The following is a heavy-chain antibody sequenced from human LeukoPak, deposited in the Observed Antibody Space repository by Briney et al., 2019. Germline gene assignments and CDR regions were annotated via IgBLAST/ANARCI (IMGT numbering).Heavy chain of an antibody. CDR3: ARVGSMVRGVHFDY. D-gene: IGHD3-10*01. J-gene: IGHJ4*02. Sequence: GGSLRLSCAASGFTFSDYYMSWIRQAPGKGLEWVSYISSSGSTIYQADSVKGRFTISRDNAKNSLYLQMDSLRAEDTAVYYCARVGSMVRGVHFDYWGQGTLVTVSS. CDR1: GFTFSDYY. CDR2: ISSSGSTI. V-gene: IGHV3-11*01.